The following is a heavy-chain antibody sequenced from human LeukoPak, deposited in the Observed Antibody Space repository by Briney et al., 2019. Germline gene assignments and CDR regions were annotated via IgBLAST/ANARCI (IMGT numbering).Heavy chain of an antibody. Sequence: ASVTVSFKASGYTFTSYGISWVRQAPGQGLEWMGWISAYNGNTNYAQKLQGRVTMTTDTSKSTAYMERRSLRSDDTAVYYCARDQLAAAGHWGQGTLVTVSS. CDR1: GYTFTSYG. CDR3: ARDQLAAAGH. V-gene: IGHV1-18*01. D-gene: IGHD6-13*01. J-gene: IGHJ4*02. CDR2: ISAYNGNT.